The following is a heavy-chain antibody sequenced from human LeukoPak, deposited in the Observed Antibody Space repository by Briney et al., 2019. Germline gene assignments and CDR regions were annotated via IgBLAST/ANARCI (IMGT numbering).Heavy chain of an antibody. J-gene: IGHJ4*02. CDR3: AKSRSGSANWALQIFDN. CDR1: GFTFSSYA. CDR2: ISGSGGST. V-gene: IGHV3-23*01. D-gene: IGHD1-1*01. Sequence: GGSLRLSCAASGFTFSSYAMSWVRQAPGKGLEWVSAISGSGGSTYYADSVKGRFSISRDNSKNTLYLQMNSLRAEDTAVYFCAKSRSGSANWALQIFDNWGQGTLVTVSS.